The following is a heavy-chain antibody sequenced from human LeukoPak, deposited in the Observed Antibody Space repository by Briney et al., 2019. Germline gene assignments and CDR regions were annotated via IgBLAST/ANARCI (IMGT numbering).Heavy chain of an antibody. CDR1: GFSFSTYA. CDR2: ISYDGSNK. CDR3: ARHRDTYSNSGSLSI. V-gene: IGHV3-30-3*01. J-gene: IGHJ4*02. Sequence: PGGSLRLSCAASGFSFSTYAMYWVRQAPGKGLEWVALISYDGSNKYYADSEKGRFTISRDNSKNTLYLQVNSLRAEDTAVYYCARHRDTYSNSGSLSIWGQGTLVTVSS. D-gene: IGHD3-10*01.